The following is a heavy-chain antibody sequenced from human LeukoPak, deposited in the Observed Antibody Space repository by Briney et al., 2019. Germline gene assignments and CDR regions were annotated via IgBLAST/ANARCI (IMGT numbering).Heavy chain of an antibody. CDR2: IIPAFGTA. D-gene: IGHD1-7*01. V-gene: IGHV1-69*06. J-gene: IGHJ4*02. CDR3: ARDYNWNFANSSPFDY. Sequence: GASVKVSCKSSGDTPHSHAISWVRQAPGQRLEWMGRIIPAFGTANYAQKLQGRVAITADKSTRTAYIEMSSLRSEDTAVYYCARDYNWNFANSSPFDYWGQGTLVTVSS. CDR1: GDTPHSHA.